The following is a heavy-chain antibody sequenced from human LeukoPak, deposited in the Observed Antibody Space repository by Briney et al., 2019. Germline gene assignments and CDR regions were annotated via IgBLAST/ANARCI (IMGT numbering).Heavy chain of an antibody. Sequence: SETLSLTCAVYGGSFSGYYWSWIRQPPGKGLEWIGEINHSGSTNCNPSLKSRVTISVDTSKNQFSLKLSSVTAADTAVYYCARACYDFWSGYFDYWGQGTLVTVSS. CDR2: INHSGST. D-gene: IGHD3-3*01. J-gene: IGHJ4*02. V-gene: IGHV4-34*01. CDR3: ARACYDFWSGYFDY. CDR1: GGSFSGYY.